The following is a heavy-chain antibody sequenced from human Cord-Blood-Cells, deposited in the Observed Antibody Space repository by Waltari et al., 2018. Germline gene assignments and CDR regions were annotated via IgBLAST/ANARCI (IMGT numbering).Heavy chain of an antibody. D-gene: IGHD3-10*01. V-gene: IGHV3-9*01. J-gene: IGHJ4*02. CDR3: AKTPPDYYGSGSYFPYFDY. CDR2: ISWNSGSI. Sequence: EVQLVESGGGLVQPGGSLRLSCAASGFTFDDYAMHWVRQAAGKGLEWVSGISWNSGSIGYADSVKGRFTISRDNAKNSLYLQMNSLRAEDTALYYCAKTPPDYYGSGSYFPYFDYWGQGTLVTVSS. CDR1: GFTFDDYA.